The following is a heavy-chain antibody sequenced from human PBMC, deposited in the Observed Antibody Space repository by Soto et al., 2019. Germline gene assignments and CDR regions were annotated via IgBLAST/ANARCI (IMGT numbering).Heavy chain of an antibody. Sequence: AASVKVSCKASGYTFTGYYMHWVRQAPGQGXEWMGWINPNSGGTNYAQKFQGRVTMTRDTSISTAYMELSRLRSDDTAVYYCARDLRRITMIVVARSAFDIWGQGTMVTVSS. V-gene: IGHV1-2*02. CDR2: INPNSGGT. D-gene: IGHD3-22*01. CDR3: ARDLRRITMIVVARSAFDI. CDR1: GYTFTGYY. J-gene: IGHJ3*02.